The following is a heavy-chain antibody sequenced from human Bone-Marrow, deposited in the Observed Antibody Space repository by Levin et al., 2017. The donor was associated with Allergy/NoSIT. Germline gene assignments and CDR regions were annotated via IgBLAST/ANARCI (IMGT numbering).Heavy chain of an antibody. V-gene: IGHV4-39*07. CDR3: AMGHPQQHLDGCWFDP. CDR1: GASIMSNDYY. CDR2: IYYSGST. D-gene: IGHD1-1*01. Sequence: SETLSLTCTVSGASIMSNDYYWSWFRQPPGKGLEWIGVIYYSGSTYFNPSLKNRVTMSKETSQNQFSLTLTSVTAADAGVYYCAMGHPQQHLDGCWFDPWGRGTRVTVSS. J-gene: IGHJ5*02.